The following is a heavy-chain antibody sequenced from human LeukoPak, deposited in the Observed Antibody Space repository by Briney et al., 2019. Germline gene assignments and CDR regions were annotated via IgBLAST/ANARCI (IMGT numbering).Heavy chain of an antibody. D-gene: IGHD3-9*01. CDR3: ARDAYYDILTGYPNWFDP. CDR1: GYTFTSYG. J-gene: IGHJ5*02. V-gene: IGHV1-18*01. Sequence: SVKVSCKASGYTFTSYGISCVRQAPGQGLEWMGWISAYNGNTNYAQKLQGRVTMTTDTSTSTAYMELRSLRPDHTAVYYCARDAYYDILTGYPNWFDPWGQGTLVTVSS. CDR2: ISAYNGNT.